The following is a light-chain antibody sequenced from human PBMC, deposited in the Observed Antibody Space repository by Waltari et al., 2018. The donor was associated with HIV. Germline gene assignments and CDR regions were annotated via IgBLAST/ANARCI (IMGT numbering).Light chain of an antibody. Sequence: DMEMTQSPEYLAVSLGERATINCKSSQSILYRSTNKNYLAWYQQTPGQPPNLLLLGASTRESGVPDRFSGSGSGTDFTLTISSLQAEDVAIYYCQQYHTAPYTFGQGTKLEIK. CDR3: QQYHTAPYT. CDR2: GAS. V-gene: IGKV4-1*01. J-gene: IGKJ2*01. CDR1: QSILYRSTNKNY.